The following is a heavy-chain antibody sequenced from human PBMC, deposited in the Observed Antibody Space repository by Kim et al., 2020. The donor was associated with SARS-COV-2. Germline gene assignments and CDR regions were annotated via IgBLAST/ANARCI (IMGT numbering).Heavy chain of an antibody. J-gene: IGHJ6*02. CDR3: ARGVRYFDWSYYYGMDV. V-gene: IGHV4-34*01. CDR1: GGSFSGYY. D-gene: IGHD3-9*01. CDR2: INHSGST. Sequence: SETLSITCAVYGGSFSGYYWSWIRQPPGKGLEWIGEINHSGSTNYNPSLKSRVTISVDTSKNQFSLKLSSVTAADTAVYYCARGVRYFDWSYYYGMDVWGQGTTVTVSS.